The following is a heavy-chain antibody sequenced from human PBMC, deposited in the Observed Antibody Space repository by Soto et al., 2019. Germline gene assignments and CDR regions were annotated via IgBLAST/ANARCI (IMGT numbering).Heavy chain of an antibody. Sequence: QVQLVQSEAEVKKPGASVKISCKASGHTFTTYYIHWMRQAPGQGLEWMGIINPGGGSTTYAQRFQGRVAMTRDTSTSTVSMELSSLRSEDTAVYYGALYSNGWSLWGQGTMVTVSS. CDR3: ALYSNGWSL. J-gene: IGHJ3*01. D-gene: IGHD6-19*01. CDR2: INPGGGST. V-gene: IGHV1-46*01. CDR1: GHTFTTYY.